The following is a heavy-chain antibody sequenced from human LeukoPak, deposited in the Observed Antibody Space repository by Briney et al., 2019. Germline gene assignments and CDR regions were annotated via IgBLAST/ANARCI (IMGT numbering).Heavy chain of an antibody. CDR1: GYTFTSYG. D-gene: IGHD6-13*01. CDR3: ARDSSSWYLAYYYGMDV. CDR2: ISAYNGNT. Sequence: GASVKVSCKASGYTFTSYGISWVRRAPGQGLEWMGWISAYNGNTNYAQKLQGRVTMTTDTSTSTAYMELRSLRSDDTAVYYCARDSSSWYLAYYYGMDVWGQGTTVTVSS. V-gene: IGHV1-18*01. J-gene: IGHJ6*02.